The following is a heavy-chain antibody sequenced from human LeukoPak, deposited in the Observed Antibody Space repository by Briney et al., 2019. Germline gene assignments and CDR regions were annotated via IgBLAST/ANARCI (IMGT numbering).Heavy chain of an antibody. D-gene: IGHD3-22*01. Sequence: ASVKVSCKASGYTFTSYGISWVRQAPGQGLEWMGWISAYNGNTNYAQKLQGRVTMTTDTSTSTAYMELRSLRSDDTAVYYCARAGTYYYDSSGYYKVWGQGTLVTVSS. J-gene: IGHJ4*02. V-gene: IGHV1-18*01. CDR2: ISAYNGNT. CDR3: ARAGTYYYDSSGYYKV. CDR1: GYTFTSYG.